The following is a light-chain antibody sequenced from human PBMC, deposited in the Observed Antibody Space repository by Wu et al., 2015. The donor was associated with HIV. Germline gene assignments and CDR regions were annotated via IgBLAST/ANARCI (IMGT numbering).Light chain of an antibody. V-gene: IGKV3-15*01. CDR2: DAS. CDR1: QSINNN. CDR3: QQYNNWLLPT. J-gene: IGKJ4*01. Sequence: EIVMTQSPVTLSVSPGERATLSCRASQSINNNLAWYQQKPGQAPRLVISDASTRATDIPARFSGSGSGTDFTLTISSLQSEDFAVYYCQQYNNWLLPTFGGGTKVEIK.